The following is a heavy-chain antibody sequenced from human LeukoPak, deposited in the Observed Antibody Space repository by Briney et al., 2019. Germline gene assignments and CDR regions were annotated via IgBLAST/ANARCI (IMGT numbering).Heavy chain of an antibody. J-gene: IGHJ4*02. CDR3: ARDEGYSYGFDY. D-gene: IGHD5-18*01. CDR1: GFTFSSYR. Sequence: GGSLRLSCAASGFTFSSYRMNWVRQAPGKGLEWVSSISSSSSYIYYADSVKGRFTISRDNAKNSLYLQMNSLRAEDTAVYYCARDEGYSYGFDYWGQGTLVTVSS. V-gene: IGHV3-21*01. CDR2: ISSSSSYI.